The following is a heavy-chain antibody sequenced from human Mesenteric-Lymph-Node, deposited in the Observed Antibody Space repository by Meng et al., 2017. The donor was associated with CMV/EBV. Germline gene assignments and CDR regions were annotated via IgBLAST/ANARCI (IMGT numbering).Heavy chain of an antibody. CDR3: ARFPYYFDY. CDR1: GGSISSYY. Sequence: SETLSLTCTVSGGSISSYYWGWIRQPPGKGLEWIASIYYNGSTYYNPSLRSRVTISVDTPKNQFSLKMSSVTAADTAVYYCARFPYYFDYWGQGTLVTVSS. CDR2: IYYNGST. V-gene: IGHV4-39*07. J-gene: IGHJ4*02.